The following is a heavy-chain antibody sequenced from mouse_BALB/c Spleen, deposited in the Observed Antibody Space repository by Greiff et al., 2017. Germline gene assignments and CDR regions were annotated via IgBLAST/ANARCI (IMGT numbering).Heavy chain of an antibody. CDR2: ISSGGSYT. Sequence: EVKLMESGGDLVKPGGSLKLSCAASGFTFSSYGMSWVRQTPDKRLEWVATISSGGSYTYYPDSVKGRFTISRDNARNILYLQMSSLRSEDTAMYYCARGPNYDYDGAWFAYWGQGTLVTVSA. CDR1: GFTFSSYG. J-gene: IGHJ3*01. V-gene: IGHV5-6*01. D-gene: IGHD2-4*01. CDR3: ARGPNYDYDGAWFAY.